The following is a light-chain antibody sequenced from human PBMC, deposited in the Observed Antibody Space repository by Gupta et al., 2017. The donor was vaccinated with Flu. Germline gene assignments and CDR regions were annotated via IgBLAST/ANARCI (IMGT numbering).Light chain of an antibody. J-gene: IGKJ3*01. CDR3: QQYNNWPPSFT. Sequence: TLSVSPGERATLSCRASQSVNSNIAWYQQKPGQAPRLLIYDASTRATGIPARFSGSGSGTDFTLTISSLQSEDFAVYYCQQYNNWPPSFTFGPGTKVNIK. CDR2: DAS. V-gene: IGKV3-15*01. CDR1: QSVNSN.